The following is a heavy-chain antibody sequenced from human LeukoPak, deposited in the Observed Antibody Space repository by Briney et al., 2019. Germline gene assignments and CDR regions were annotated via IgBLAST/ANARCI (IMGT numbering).Heavy chain of an antibody. Sequence: PSETLSPTCAVYGGSFSGYYWSWIRQPPGKGLEWIGEINHSGSTNYNSSLKSRVTISVDTSKNQFSLKLSSVTAADTAVYYCARVLGYSSRGPYYFDYWGQGTLVTVSS. CDR1: GGSFSGYY. J-gene: IGHJ4*02. CDR3: ARVLGYSSRGPYYFDY. D-gene: IGHD6-13*01. V-gene: IGHV4-34*01. CDR2: INHSGST.